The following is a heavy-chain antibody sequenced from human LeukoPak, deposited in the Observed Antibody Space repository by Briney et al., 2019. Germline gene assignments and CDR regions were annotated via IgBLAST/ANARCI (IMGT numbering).Heavy chain of an antibody. CDR1: GFTFSTYT. CDR2: IGSSGGDI. Sequence: GGSLRLSCAASGFTFSTYTMYWVRHPPGKSLEWVSIIGSSGGDIHYADSVKGRFTISRDNSKNALYLQMNSLRVEDTAVYYCAIDPNWGTHSWGQGVLVTVSS. J-gene: IGHJ4*02. D-gene: IGHD7-27*01. V-gene: IGHV3-23*01. CDR3: AIDPNWGTHS.